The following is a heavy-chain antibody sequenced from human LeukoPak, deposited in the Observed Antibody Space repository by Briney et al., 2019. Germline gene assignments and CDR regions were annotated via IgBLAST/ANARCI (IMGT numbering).Heavy chain of an antibody. CDR3: AREEYSSGFLYGMDV. CDR2: IYYSGST. CDR1: GGSISSGGYC. Sequence: PSETLSLTCTVSGGSISSGGYCWSWIRQHPGKGLEWIGYIYYSGSTYYNPSLKSRVTISVDTSKNQFSLKLSSVTAADTAVYYCAREEYSSGFLYGMDVWGKGTTVTVSS. V-gene: IGHV4-31*03. J-gene: IGHJ6*04. D-gene: IGHD6-19*01.